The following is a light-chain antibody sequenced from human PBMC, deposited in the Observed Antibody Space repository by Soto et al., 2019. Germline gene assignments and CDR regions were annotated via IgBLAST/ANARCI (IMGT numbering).Light chain of an antibody. CDR3: SSYTSSSTLV. CDR2: EVS. Sequence: QSVLTQPASVSGSPGQSITISCTGTSSDVGGYNYVSWYQQHPGKAPKLMIYEVSNRPSGVSNRFSGFKSGNTASLTISGLQAEDEADYYCSSYTSSSTLVFGTGTKLTVL. V-gene: IGLV2-14*01. CDR1: SSDVGGYNY. J-gene: IGLJ1*01.